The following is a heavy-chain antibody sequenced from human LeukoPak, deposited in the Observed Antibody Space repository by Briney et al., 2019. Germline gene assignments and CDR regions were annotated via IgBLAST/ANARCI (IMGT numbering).Heavy chain of an antibody. CDR3: ARYRLKWDSIATAARRGWFDP. Sequence: SQTLSLTCTVSGGSISSSSYYWGWIRQPPGKGLEWIGSIYYSGSTYYNPSLKSRVTISVDTSKNQFSLKLSSVTAADTAVYYCARYRLKWDSIATAARRGWFDPWGQGTLVTVSS. D-gene: IGHD6-13*01. V-gene: IGHV4-39*07. CDR2: IYYSGST. CDR1: GGSISSSSYY. J-gene: IGHJ5*02.